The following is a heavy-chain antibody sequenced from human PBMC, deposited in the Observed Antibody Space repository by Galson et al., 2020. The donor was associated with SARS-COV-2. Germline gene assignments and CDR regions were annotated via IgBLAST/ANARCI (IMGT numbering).Heavy chain of an antibody. Sequence: GESLKISCAASGFTFSSFGMHWVRQAPGKGPEWVAVISNDGTNTYYADSVKGRFTLSRDNSKNTLYLQMNSLRVEDTAVYYCAKSLWFGELLSPFDYWGQGALVTVSS. D-gene: IGHD3-10*01. V-gene: IGHV3-30*18. J-gene: IGHJ4*02. CDR3: AKSLWFGELLSPFDY. CDR1: GFTFSSFG. CDR2: ISNDGTNT.